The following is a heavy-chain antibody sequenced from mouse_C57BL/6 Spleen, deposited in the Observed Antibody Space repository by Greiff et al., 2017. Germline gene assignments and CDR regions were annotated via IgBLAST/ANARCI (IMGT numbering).Heavy chain of an antibody. CDR2: INPSSGYP. J-gene: IGHJ2*01. CDR3: ARPYVYDGSPHYFDC. Sequence: VQLQQSGAELARPGASVKMSCKASGYTFTSYTMHWVKQRPGQGLEWIGYINPSSGYPKYNQKFKDKATLTADKSSSTAYMQLSSLTSEDSAVYYCARPYVYDGSPHYFDCWGEGTTLTVTS. CDR1: GYTFTSYT. V-gene: IGHV1-4*01. D-gene: IGHD2-2*01.